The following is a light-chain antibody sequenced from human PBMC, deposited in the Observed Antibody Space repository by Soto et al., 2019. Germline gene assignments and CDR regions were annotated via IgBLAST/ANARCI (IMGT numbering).Light chain of an antibody. CDR1: SSDVGAYNY. J-gene: IGLJ1*01. V-gene: IGLV2-14*01. CDR2: DVS. Sequence: QSALTQPASVSGSPGQSITISCSGTSSDVGAYNYVSWYQQHPAKAPKVMIYDVSNRPSGVSNRFSGSKSGNTASLTISGLQAEDEADYYCCSYTSSSTYVFGTGTKLTVL. CDR3: CSYTSSSTYV.